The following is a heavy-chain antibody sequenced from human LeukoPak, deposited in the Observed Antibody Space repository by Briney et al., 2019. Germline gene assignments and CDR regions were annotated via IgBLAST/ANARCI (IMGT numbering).Heavy chain of an antibody. CDR1: GGSFSGYY. D-gene: IGHD3-3*01. CDR2: IYYSGST. J-gene: IGHJ5*02. Sequence: PSETLSLTCAVYGGSFSGYYWSWIRQPPGKGLEWIGYIYYSGSTNYNPSLKSRVTISVDTSKNQFSLKLSSVTAADTAVYYCARGSYDLLAYNWFDPWGQGTLVTVSS. CDR3: ARGSYDLLAYNWFDP. V-gene: IGHV4-59*01.